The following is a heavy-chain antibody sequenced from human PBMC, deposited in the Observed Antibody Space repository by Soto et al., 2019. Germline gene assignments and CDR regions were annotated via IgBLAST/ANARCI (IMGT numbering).Heavy chain of an antibody. V-gene: IGHV1-3*01. Sequence: ASVSVSCKASVYTFSMYVMQWVRHAPGQGLEWMGWINPANGNTRYSQKFQGRVTITRDTSASTAYMGLSSLRSEDTAVYFCARGNCSVGSCFDFWGQGTLVTVSS. D-gene: IGHD2-15*01. CDR2: INPANGNT. CDR1: VYTFSMYV. J-gene: IGHJ4*02. CDR3: ARGNCSVGSCFDF.